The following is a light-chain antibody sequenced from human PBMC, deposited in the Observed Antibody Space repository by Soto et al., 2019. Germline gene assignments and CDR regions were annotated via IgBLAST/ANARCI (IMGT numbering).Light chain of an antibody. CDR2: AAS. J-gene: IGKJ2*01. CDR3: QKYDTAPLT. Sequence: DIQMTQSPSSLSSSVGDRVTIACRASQGISTYLAWYQQKPGKVPKLLIYAASPFLSGVPSRFSGSGSGTDFTLTISSLQPEDVATYYCQKYDTAPLTLGQGTKVEIK. CDR1: QGISTY. V-gene: IGKV1-27*01.